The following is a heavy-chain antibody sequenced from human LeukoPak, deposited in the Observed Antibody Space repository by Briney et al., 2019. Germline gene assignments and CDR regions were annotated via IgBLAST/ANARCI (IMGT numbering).Heavy chain of an antibody. J-gene: IGHJ4*02. Sequence: GGSLRLSCAASGFTFSSYAMSWVRQAPGKGLEWGSTISGSGGSTDYADPVKGRFTISRDNSKNTLYLQMNNLRAEDTAVYYCAKRPLRSTSYYYFDNWGQGTLVTVSS. CDR1: GFTFSSYA. V-gene: IGHV3-23*01. D-gene: IGHD2-2*01. CDR2: ISGSGGST. CDR3: AKRPLRSTSYYYFDN.